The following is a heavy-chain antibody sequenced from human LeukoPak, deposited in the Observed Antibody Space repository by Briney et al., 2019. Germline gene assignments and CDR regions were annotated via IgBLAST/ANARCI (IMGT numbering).Heavy chain of an antibody. V-gene: IGHV5-51*01. D-gene: IGHD3-22*01. J-gene: IGHJ5*02. CDR1: GYSITTYW. CDR3: ARRGSSGYYWFDP. CDR2: IYPGDSDT. Sequence: GESLKISCKASGYSITTYWIGWVRQVPGKGLEWMGIIYPGDSDTRYSPSFQGQVTISADKSISTAYLQWSSLKASDTAMYYCARRGSSGYYWFDPWGQGTLVTVSS.